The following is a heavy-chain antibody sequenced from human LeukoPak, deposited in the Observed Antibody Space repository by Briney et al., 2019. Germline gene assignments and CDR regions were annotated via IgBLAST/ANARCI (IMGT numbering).Heavy chain of an antibody. CDR1: AFTFSSYS. D-gene: IGHD3-10*01. CDR3: ARDRGSGFF. Sequence: GGSLRLSCAASAFTFSSYSMNWVPQAPGKGLEWVSSISSSSSYIYYADSVKGRFTISRDNAKNSLYLQMNSLIAEGTAVYYCARDRGSGFFWGQGTLVTVSS. CDR2: ISSSSSYI. J-gene: IGHJ4*02. V-gene: IGHV3-21*01.